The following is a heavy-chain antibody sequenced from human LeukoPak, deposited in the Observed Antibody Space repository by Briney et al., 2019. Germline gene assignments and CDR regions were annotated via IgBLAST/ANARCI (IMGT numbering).Heavy chain of an antibody. Sequence: PGGSLRLSCAASGFTFSSYWMSWVRQYPGKGLELVVNIKQDGSEKYYVDSVKGRFTISRDNAKNSLYLQMNSLRAEETAVYYCARAYYYDSSGYRSNWFDPWGQGTLVTVSS. V-gene: IGHV3-7*01. CDR1: GFTFSSYW. CDR2: IKQDGSEK. J-gene: IGHJ5*02. D-gene: IGHD3-22*01. CDR3: ARAYYYDSSGYRSNWFDP.